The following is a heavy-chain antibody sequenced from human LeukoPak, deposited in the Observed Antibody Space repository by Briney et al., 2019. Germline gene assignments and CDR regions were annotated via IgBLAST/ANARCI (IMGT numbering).Heavy chain of an antibody. D-gene: IGHD6-19*01. CDR1: GFTFGSYA. J-gene: IGHJ4*02. V-gene: IGHV3-30-3*01. CDR2: ISYDGSNK. Sequence: GGSLRLSCAASGFTFGSYAVSWVRQAPGKGLQWVAYISYDGSNKYYADSVKGRFTISRDNSKSTLYLQMNSLKTEDTAVYYCARDFRIAVALEYWGQGTLVTVSS. CDR3: ARDFRIAVALEY.